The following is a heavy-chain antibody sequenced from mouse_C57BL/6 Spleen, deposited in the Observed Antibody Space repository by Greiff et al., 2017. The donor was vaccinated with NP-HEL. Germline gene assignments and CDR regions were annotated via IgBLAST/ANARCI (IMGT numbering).Heavy chain of an antibody. CDR1: GYTFTSYW. Sequence: QVQLKQPGAELVKPGASVKLSCKASGYTFTSYWMHWVKQRPGQGLEWIGMIHPNSGSTNYNEKFKSKATLTVDKSSSTAYMQLSSLTSEDSAVYYCASVYDYDGGDYAMDYWGQGTSVTVSS. CDR2: IHPNSGST. V-gene: IGHV1-64*01. CDR3: ASVYDYDGGDYAMDY. J-gene: IGHJ4*01. D-gene: IGHD2-4*01.